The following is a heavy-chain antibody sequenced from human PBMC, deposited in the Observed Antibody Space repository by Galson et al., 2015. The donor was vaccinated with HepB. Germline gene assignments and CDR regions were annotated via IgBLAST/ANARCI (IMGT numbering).Heavy chain of an antibody. J-gene: IGHJ3*02. D-gene: IGHD3-16*01. Sequence: SLRLSCAASVFRFSNYGMHWVRQAPGKGLEWVAVITYDGRNKYYADSVKGRSTISRDNSKNTVYLEMNSLRSEDTALYYCAKDWRYNYEGAAFDIWGLGTMVTVSS. CDR1: VFRFSNYG. CDR3: AKDWRYNYEGAAFDI. CDR2: ITYDGRNK. V-gene: IGHV3-30*18.